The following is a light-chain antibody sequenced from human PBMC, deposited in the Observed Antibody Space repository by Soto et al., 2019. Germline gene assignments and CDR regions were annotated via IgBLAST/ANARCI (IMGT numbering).Light chain of an antibody. CDR1: QSVSSN. Sequence: EIVLTQSPATLSVSPGERATLSCRAGQSVSSNLAWYQQKPGQAPRLLIYGASTRATGIPARFSGSGSGTEFTLTISSMQSEDFAVYYCHQYNIWPPLTFGPGPKVEIK. CDR3: HQYNIWPPLT. CDR2: GAS. J-gene: IGKJ4*01. V-gene: IGKV3-15*01.